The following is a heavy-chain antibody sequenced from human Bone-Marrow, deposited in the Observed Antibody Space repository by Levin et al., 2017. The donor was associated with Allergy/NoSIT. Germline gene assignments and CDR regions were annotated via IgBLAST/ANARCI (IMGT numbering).Heavy chain of an antibody. CDR3: AKKTNFDITDYLDY. Sequence: PGGSLRLSCEASGFTFSSYAMSWVREAPGKGLERVSAISGNGVSTYYADPVKGRFTISRDNSKNTLYLQMNSLRAEDTAVYYCAKKTNFDITDYLDYWGQGTLVTVSS. D-gene: IGHD3-9*01. CDR2: ISGNGVST. J-gene: IGHJ4*02. V-gene: IGHV3-23*01. CDR1: GFTFSSYA.